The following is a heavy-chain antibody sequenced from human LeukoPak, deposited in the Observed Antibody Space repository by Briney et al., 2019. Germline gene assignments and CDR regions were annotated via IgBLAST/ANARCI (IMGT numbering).Heavy chain of an antibody. CDR1: GYTFTDYH. Sequence: ASVKASCKAFGYTFTDYHMHWVRQAPGQGLEWMGWINPNGGATNYAQKFQGRVTMTRDTTISTAYMELSRLRSDDTAVFYCATLMAHSDYWGQGTLVTVSS. CDR3: ATLMAHSDY. D-gene: IGHD2-8*01. CDR2: INPNGGAT. V-gene: IGHV1-2*02. J-gene: IGHJ4*02.